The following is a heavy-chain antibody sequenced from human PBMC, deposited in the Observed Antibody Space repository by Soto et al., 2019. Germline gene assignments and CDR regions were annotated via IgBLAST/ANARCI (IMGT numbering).Heavy chain of an antibody. Sequence: SETLSLTCTVSGGSISSYYWSWIRQPPGKGLEWIGEINHSGSTNYNPSLKSRVTISVDTSKNQFSLKLSSVTAAVTAVYYCARAAPRYCSGGSCYSDDHWGQGTLVTVSS. CDR3: ARAAPRYCSGGSCYSDDH. CDR1: GGSISSYY. J-gene: IGHJ4*02. V-gene: IGHV4-34*01. CDR2: INHSGST. D-gene: IGHD2-15*01.